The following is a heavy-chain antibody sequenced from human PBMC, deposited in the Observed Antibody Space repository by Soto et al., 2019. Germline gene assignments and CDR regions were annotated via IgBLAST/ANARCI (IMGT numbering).Heavy chain of an antibody. CDR1: GYTFIRYG. J-gene: IGHJ6*02. V-gene: IGHV1-18*01. CDR3: ARGGYYDNSWGKLSHYGLDV. Sequence: QVQLAQSANEVKKPGASVRVSCKAAGYTFIRYGIAWVRQAPGQGPEWMAWISPYHDYTVYAQKFQGRVSMTADTSTRTVYMNLRGLKSDDTAVYYCARGGYYDNSWGKLSHYGLDVWGQGTSVSVSS. D-gene: IGHD3-16*01. CDR2: ISPYHDYT.